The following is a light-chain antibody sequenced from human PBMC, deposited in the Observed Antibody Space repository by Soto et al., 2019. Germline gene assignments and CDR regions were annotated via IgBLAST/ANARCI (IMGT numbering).Light chain of an antibody. V-gene: IGKV3-11*01. Sequence: EIVVTQSPATLSVSPGERAALSCRASQSVSSYLAWYQQKPGQAPRLLIYDASNRATGIPARFSGSGSGTDFTLTISSLEPEDFAVYYCQQRSNWPGTFGPGTKVDI. J-gene: IGKJ3*01. CDR2: DAS. CDR1: QSVSSY. CDR3: QQRSNWPGT.